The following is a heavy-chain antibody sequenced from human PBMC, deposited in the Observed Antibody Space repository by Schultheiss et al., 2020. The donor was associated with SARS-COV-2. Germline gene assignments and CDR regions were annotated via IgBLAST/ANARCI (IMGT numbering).Heavy chain of an antibody. Sequence: GSLRLSCTVSGGSVSDYYWSWIRQPPGKGLEWIGEINHSGSTNYNPSLKSRVTISVDTSKNQFSLKLSSVTAADTAVYYCARLYSSSSAFDYWGQGTLVTVSS. J-gene: IGHJ4*02. CDR1: GGSVSDYY. CDR2: INHSGST. D-gene: IGHD6-6*01. V-gene: IGHV4-34*01. CDR3: ARLYSSSSAFDY.